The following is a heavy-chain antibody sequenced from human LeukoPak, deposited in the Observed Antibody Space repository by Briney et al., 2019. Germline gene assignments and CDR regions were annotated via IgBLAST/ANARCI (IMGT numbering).Heavy chain of an antibody. J-gene: IGHJ6*03. V-gene: IGHV4-61*02. CDR2: IYTSGST. CDR1: GGSISSGSYY. Sequence: SETLSLTCTVSGGSISSGSYYWSWIRQPAGKGLEWIGRIYTSGSTNYNPSLKSRVIISVDTSKNQFSLKLSSVTAADTAVYYCARENYDHVWGSYRPGYYYYYYMDVWGKGTTVTISS. D-gene: IGHD3-16*02. CDR3: ARENYDHVWGSYRPGYYYYYYMDV.